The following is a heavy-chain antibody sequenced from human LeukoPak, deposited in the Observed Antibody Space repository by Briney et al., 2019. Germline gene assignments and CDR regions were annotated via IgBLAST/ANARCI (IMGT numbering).Heavy chain of an antibody. CDR2: IYYSGST. V-gene: IGHV4-59*01. CDR1: GGSISSYY. D-gene: IGHD2/OR15-2a*01. Sequence: SETLSLTCTVSGGSISSYYWSWIRQPPGKGLEWIGYIYYSGSTNYNPSLKSRVTISVDTSKNQFSLKLSSVTAADTAVYYCARDEADNIDPWGQGTLVTVSS. J-gene: IGHJ5*02. CDR3: ARDEADNIDP.